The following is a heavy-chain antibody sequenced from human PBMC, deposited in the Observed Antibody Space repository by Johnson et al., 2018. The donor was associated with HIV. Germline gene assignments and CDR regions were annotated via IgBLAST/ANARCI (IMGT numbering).Heavy chain of an antibody. CDR1: GFTVMSHY. Sequence: QVQLVESGGGVVKPGGSLRLSCAASGFTVMSHYMTWVRQAPGKGLEWVAFIRYDGSNKYYADSVKGRFTISRDNSKNTLYLQMNSLRAEYTAVYYCGGSYYYDSSGYYARNAFDIWGQGTMVTVSS. J-gene: IGHJ3*02. V-gene: IGHV3-30*02. CDR2: IRYDGSNK. D-gene: IGHD3-22*01. CDR3: GGSYYYDSSGYYARNAFDI.